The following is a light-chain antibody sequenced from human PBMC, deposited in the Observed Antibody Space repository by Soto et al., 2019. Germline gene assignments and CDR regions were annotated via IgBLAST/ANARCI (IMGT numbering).Light chain of an antibody. CDR1: QTINKY. CDR3: QQTYSTPGT. Sequence: DIQMTQSPSSLSASVGDRVTITCRASQTINKYLNWYQHKPGKAPALLISGASSLHSGVPTRCSGSGAVTYFTLTISSLQHEDFATYYCQQTYSTPGTFGRGTKVEI. V-gene: IGKV1-39*01. CDR2: GAS. J-gene: IGKJ1*01.